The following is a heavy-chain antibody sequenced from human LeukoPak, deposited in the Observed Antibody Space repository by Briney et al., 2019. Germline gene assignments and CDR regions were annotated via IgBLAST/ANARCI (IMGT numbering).Heavy chain of an antibody. J-gene: IGHJ5*02. D-gene: IGHD3-3*01. CDR1: NGSFSGYH. CDR2: VNEDGNN. Sequence: SETLPLTCAVYNGSFSGYHWSWIRQSPGKGLEWIGEVNEDGNNYFNPSLRGRVSISIDTSRNHFSLKLMSVTDADTAVYNCARASWSGGGGFDPWGQGTLVTVSS. CDR3: ARASWSGGGGFDP. V-gene: IGHV4-34*01.